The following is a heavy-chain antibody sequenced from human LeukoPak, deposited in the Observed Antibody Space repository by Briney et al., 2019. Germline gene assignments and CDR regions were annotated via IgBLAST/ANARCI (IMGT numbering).Heavy chain of an antibody. D-gene: IGHD6-13*01. CDR3: ARDAIAAAGEYYYYYYGMDV. V-gene: IGHV1-69*05. Sequence: SVKVSCKASGGTFSSYAISWVRQAPGQGLEWMGGIIPIFGTANYAQKLQGRVTMTTDTSTSTAYMELRSLRSDDTAVYYCARDAIAAAGEYYYYYYGMDVWGQGTTVTVSS. CDR2: IIPIFGTA. J-gene: IGHJ6*02. CDR1: GGTFSSYA.